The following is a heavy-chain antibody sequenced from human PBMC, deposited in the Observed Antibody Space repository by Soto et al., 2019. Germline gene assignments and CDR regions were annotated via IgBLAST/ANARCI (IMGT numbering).Heavy chain of an antibody. CDR3: ASDPLRNYDFWSGSTPSYYFDY. CDR2: ISSSSSYI. CDR1: GFTFSSYS. Sequence: PGGSLRLSCAASGFTFSSYSMNWVRQAPGKGLEWVSSISSSSSYIYYADSVKGRFTISRDNAKNSLYLQMNSLRAEDTAVYYCASDPLRNYDFWSGSTPSYYFDYWGQGTLVPVSS. J-gene: IGHJ4*02. V-gene: IGHV3-21*01. D-gene: IGHD3-3*01.